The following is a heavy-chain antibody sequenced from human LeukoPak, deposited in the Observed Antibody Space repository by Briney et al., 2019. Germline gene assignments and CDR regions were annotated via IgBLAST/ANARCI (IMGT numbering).Heavy chain of an antibody. CDR3: AKGTLGYCSGGSCYSGY. J-gene: IGHJ4*02. CDR1: GFTFSSYG. V-gene: IGHV3-23*01. CDR2: ISGSGGST. D-gene: IGHD2-15*01. Sequence: GGSLRLSCAASGFTFSSYGMSWVRQAPGKGLEWVSAISGSGGSTYYADSVKGRFTISRDNSKNTLYLQMSSLRAEDTAVYYCAKGTLGYCSGGSCYSGYWGQGTLVTVSS.